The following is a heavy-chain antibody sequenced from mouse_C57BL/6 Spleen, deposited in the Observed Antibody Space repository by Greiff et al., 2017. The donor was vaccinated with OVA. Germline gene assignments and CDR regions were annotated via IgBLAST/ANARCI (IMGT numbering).Heavy chain of an antibody. V-gene: IGHV1-22*01. J-gene: IGHJ3*01. CDR1: GYTFNDYN. D-gene: IGHD4-1*01. CDR2: INPNNGGT. CDR3: ARYWDCEIPQAWFAY. Sequence: VQLQQSGPELVKPGASVKMSCKASGYTFNDYNMHWVKQRPGQSLEWIGYINPNNGGTSYNQKFKGKATLTANKSSSTAYMELRSLTSEDSTVYYCARYWDCEIPQAWFAYWGQGTMVTVSA.